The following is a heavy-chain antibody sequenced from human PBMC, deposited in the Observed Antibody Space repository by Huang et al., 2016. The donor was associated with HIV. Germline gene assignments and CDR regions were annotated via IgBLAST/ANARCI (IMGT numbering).Heavy chain of an antibody. Sequence: QVQLEQWGAGLLKPSETLSLTWAVYGGSFSGYFWNWIRQSPGKGLEWIGQINHAGVTDYNPSLKSRATISVDTSKNQFSLKLTSVTAADTAIYYCAREIMISFGGPFDSWGHGNLVTVSS. D-gene: IGHD3-16*01. CDR2: INHAGVT. J-gene: IGHJ5*01. CDR3: AREIMISFGGPFDS. V-gene: IGHV4-34*02. CDR1: GGSFSGYF.